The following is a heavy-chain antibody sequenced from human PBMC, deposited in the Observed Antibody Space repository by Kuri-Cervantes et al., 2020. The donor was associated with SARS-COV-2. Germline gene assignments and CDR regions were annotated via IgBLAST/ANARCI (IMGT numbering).Heavy chain of an antibody. CDR1: GGSFSGYY. D-gene: IGHD2-2*02. CDR2: INHSGST. J-gene: IGHJ4*02. Sequence: SETLSLTCAVYGGSFSGYYWSWIRQPPGKGLEWIGEINHSGSTNHNPSLKSRVTISVDTSKNQFSLKLSSVTAADTAVYYCARIPRASRYYFDYWGQGTLVTVSS. V-gene: IGHV4-34*01. CDR3: ARIPRASRYYFDY.